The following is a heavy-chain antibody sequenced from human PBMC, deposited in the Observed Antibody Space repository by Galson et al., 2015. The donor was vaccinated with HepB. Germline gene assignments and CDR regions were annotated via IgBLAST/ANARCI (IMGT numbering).Heavy chain of an antibody. D-gene: IGHD2-2*01. CDR3: AREKTYCSSTSCYAWEDAFDY. CDR2: IIPIFGTA. CDR1: GGTFSSYA. V-gene: IGHV1-69*13. J-gene: IGHJ4*02. Sequence: SVKVSCKASGGTFSSYAISWVRQAPGQGLEWMGGIIPIFGTANYAQKFQGRVTITADESTSTAYMELSSLRSEDTAVYYCAREKTYCSSTSCYAWEDAFDYWGQGTLVTVSS.